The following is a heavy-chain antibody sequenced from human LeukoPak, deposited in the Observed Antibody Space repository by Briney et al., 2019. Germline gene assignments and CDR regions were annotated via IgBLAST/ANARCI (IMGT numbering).Heavy chain of an antibody. J-gene: IGHJ4*02. Sequence: KSGESLKISCKGSGYSFTSYWIGWVRQLPGKSLEWMGIIYPGDSDTRYSPSFQGQVTISADKSISTAYLQWSSLKASDTAMYYCARWREVGATHFDYWGQGTLVTVSS. CDR1: GYSFTSYW. D-gene: IGHD1-26*01. CDR2: IYPGDSDT. V-gene: IGHV5-51*01. CDR3: ARWREVGATHFDY.